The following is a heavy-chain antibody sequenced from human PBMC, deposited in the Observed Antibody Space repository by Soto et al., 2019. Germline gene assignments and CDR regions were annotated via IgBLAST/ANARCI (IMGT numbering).Heavy chain of an antibody. CDR2: IHYSGST. Sequence: SETLSLTCTVSGGSVGSGGYYWSWIRQHPGKGLEWIGYIHYSGSTYYNPSLKSRVTMSIDTSKNLFSLNLSSVTAADTAVYYCARAGGAGSGHDWFDPWGQGTLVTVSS. CDR3: ARAGGAGSGHDWFDP. V-gene: IGHV4-31*03. J-gene: IGHJ5*02. D-gene: IGHD6-13*01. CDR1: GGSVGSGGYY.